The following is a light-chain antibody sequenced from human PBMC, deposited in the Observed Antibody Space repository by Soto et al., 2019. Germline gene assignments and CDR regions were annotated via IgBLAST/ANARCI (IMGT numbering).Light chain of an antibody. CDR1: DSDVGSYNY. V-gene: IGLV2-14*01. J-gene: IGLJ1*01. Sequence: QSALTQPASVSGSPGQSITISCSGSDSDVGSYNYVSWYQQHPGKAPQLLIYEVTKRPSGLSNRFSGSKSGTVASLTISGLRAEDEADYYCSSFSGDFSRVFGTGTKLTVL. CDR3: SSFSGDFSRV. CDR2: EVT.